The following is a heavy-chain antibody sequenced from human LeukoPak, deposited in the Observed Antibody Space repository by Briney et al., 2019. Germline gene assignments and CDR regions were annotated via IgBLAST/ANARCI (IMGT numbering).Heavy chain of an antibody. CDR3: ARDTYSYGCFDY. V-gene: IGHV3-74*01. CDR1: GFTFSSYW. CDR2: INSDGSST. Sequence: GGSLRLSCAASGFTFSSYWMHWVRQAPGKGLVWVSRINSDGSSTSYADSVKGRFTISRDNAKNTLYVQMNSLRAEDTAVYYCARDTYSYGCFDYWGQGTLVTVSS. D-gene: IGHD5-18*01. J-gene: IGHJ4*02.